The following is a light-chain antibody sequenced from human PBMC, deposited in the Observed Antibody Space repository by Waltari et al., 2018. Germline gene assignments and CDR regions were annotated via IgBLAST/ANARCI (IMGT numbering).Light chain of an antibody. CDR3: CSYAGSGTFVV. J-gene: IGLJ2*01. CDR2: EGS. V-gene: IGLV2-23*03. Sequence: SSDVGSNNLVSWYQQHPGQAPKVVIYEGSERPSGISNRFSGSKSVITASLTISGLQPEDEADYYCCSYAGSGTFVVFGGGTKLTVL. CDR1: SSDVGSNNL.